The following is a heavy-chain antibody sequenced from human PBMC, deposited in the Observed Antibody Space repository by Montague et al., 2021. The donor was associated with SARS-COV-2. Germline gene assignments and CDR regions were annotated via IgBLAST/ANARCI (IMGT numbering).Heavy chain of an antibody. CDR1: GGSISSYY. J-gene: IGHJ3*02. CDR2: IYYSRST. V-gene: IGHV4-59*08. Sequence: SETLSLTCTVSGGSISSYYWSWIRQPPGKGLEWIGYIYYSRSTNYNPSLKSRVTISVDTSKNQFSLKLSSVTAADTAVYYCAKQALTRYCTSTTCFGAAFDIWGQGTMVTVSS. D-gene: IGHD2-2*01. CDR3: AKQALTRYCTSTTCFGAAFDI.